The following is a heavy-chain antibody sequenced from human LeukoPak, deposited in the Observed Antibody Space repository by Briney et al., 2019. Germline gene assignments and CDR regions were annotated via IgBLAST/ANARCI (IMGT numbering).Heavy chain of an antibody. CDR1: GGSISSYY. J-gene: IGHJ6*03. CDR2: VYYTGST. V-gene: IGHV4-59*12. D-gene: IGHD3-22*01. Sequence: SETLSLTCTVSGGSISSYYWSWVRQPPGKGLEWIGFVYYTGSTNYSPSLKSRVTISVDTSKNQFSLELSSVTAADTAVYYCARGYDSNGYVYYYYYMDVWGKGTTVTVSS. CDR3: ARGYDSNGYVYYYYYMDV.